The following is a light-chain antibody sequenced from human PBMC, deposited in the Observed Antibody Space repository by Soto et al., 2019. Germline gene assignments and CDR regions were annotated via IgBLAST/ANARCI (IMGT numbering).Light chain of an antibody. V-gene: IGKV3-15*01. CDR1: QSVSSSY. Sequence: IGLTQSPGTLSLSPGERATLSCRSSQSVSSSYLAWYQQKPGQAPRLLIYGASTRATGIPARFSGSGSGTEFTLTIRSLQSEDFAVYYCQEYNNWLRTSGQRNKVAIK. CDR3: QEYNNWLRT. CDR2: GAS. J-gene: IGKJ1*01.